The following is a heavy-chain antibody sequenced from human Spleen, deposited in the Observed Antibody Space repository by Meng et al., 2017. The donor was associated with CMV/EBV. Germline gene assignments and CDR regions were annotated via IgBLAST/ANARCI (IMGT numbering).Heavy chain of an antibody. CDR3: ARGLGVFVVVPAPMDV. CDR2: ISAYNGNT. Sequence: ASVKVSCKASGYTFTSYGISWVRQAPGQGLEWMGWISAYNGNTNYAQKLQCRVTMTTDTSTSTAYMELRSLRSDDTAVYYCARGLGVFVVVPAPMDVWGQGTTVTVSS. CDR1: GYTFTSYG. J-gene: IGHJ6*02. V-gene: IGHV1-18*01. D-gene: IGHD2-2*01.